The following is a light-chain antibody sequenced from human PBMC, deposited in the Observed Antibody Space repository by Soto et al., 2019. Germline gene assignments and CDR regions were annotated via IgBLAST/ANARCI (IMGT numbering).Light chain of an antibody. V-gene: IGLV2-23*02. J-gene: IGLJ1*01. CDR1: HSDVGSYNL. Sequence: QSVLTQPASVSGSPGQSITISCTGTHSDVGSYNLVSWYQQHPGKAPKFIIYEVSERPSGVSDRFSGSKSGNTASLMISVLQAEVEADYYCCSYAGSTTQTYVFGSGTKVTGL. CDR3: CSYAGSTTQTYV. CDR2: EVS.